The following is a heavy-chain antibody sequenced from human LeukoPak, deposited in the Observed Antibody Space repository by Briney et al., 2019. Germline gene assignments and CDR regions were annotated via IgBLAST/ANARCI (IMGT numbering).Heavy chain of an antibody. CDR3: AKGTYYHTSGTSSTETFGEN. Sequence: GGSLRLSCAASGFTFSSYAMSWVRQAPGKGLEWVSVISGGGSRTYYAASVKGRLTISRDNSENTLYLQVNSLRAEDTALYYCAKGTYYHTSGTSSTETFGENWGQGTLVTVSS. V-gene: IGHV3-23*01. J-gene: IGHJ4*02. D-gene: IGHD3-10*01. CDR2: ISGGGSRT. CDR1: GFTFSSYA.